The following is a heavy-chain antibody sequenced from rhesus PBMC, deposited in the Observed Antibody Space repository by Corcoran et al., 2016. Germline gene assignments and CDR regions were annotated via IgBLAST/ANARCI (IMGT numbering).Heavy chain of an antibody. D-gene: IGHD5-42*01. CDR2: SYGSGGSN. CDR3: ARVGSSWSEWDTVGTEWYFDL. CDR1: GYSISSGYH. J-gene: IGHJ2*01. Sequence: QVQLQESGPGLVKPSETLSLTCAVSGYSISSGYHWGWILQPPGKGLEWFWCSYGSGGSNYLNPSLKSRVTLSVDTSKNQFSLQLSSVTAADTAVYYCARVGSSWSEWDTVGTEWYFDLWGPGTPITISS. V-gene: IGHV4S14*01.